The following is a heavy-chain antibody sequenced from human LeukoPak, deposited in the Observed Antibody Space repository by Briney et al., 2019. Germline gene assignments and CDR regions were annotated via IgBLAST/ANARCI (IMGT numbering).Heavy chain of an antibody. D-gene: IGHD2/OR15-2a*01. CDR1: GGSISSSNW. CDR3: AISRISNQGYYGMDV. CDR2: IYHSGST. V-gene: IGHV4-4*02. Sequence: PSETLSLTCAVSGGSISSSNWWSWVRQPPGKGLEWIGEIYHSGSTNYNPSLKSRVTISVDKSKNQFSLKLSSVTAADTAVYYCAISRISNQGYYGMDVWGQGTTVTVSS. J-gene: IGHJ6*02.